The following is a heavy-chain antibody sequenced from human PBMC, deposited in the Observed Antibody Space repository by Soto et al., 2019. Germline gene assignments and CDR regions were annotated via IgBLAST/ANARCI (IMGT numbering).Heavy chain of an antibody. CDR2: INPILSMS. CDR3: ATSYGSGYPAFDS. D-gene: IGHD3-10*01. V-gene: IGHV1-69*02. J-gene: IGHJ4*02. CDR1: GDTFNFYS. Sequence: QVQLVQSGADVKRPGSSVRVSSKASGDTFNFYSINWVREAPGLGLQRMGRINPILSMSNYAPRFQGRVTMTADKSTSTAYMELSSLRSEDTAMYYCATSYGSGYPAFDSWGQGALVTVSS.